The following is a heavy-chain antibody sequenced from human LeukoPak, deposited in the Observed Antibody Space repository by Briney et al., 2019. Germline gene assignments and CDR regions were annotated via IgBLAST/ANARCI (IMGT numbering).Heavy chain of an antibody. V-gene: IGHV3-53*01. CDR3: ARGIPYQLLGAYFDY. D-gene: IGHD2-2*01. Sequence: GGSLRLSCAASGFTVSSNYMSWVRQAPGKGLEWVSVIYSGGSTYYADSVKGRFTISRDNSKNTLCLQMNSLRAEDTAVYYCARGIPYQLLGAYFDYWGQGALVTVSS. CDR1: GFTVSSNY. J-gene: IGHJ4*02. CDR2: IYSGGST.